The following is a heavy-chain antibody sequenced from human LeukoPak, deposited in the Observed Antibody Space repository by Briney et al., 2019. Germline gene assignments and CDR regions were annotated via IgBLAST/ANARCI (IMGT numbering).Heavy chain of an antibody. J-gene: IGHJ4*02. V-gene: IGHV1-2*02. Sequence: ASVKVSCKASEYTFTDYYVHWVRQAPGQGLERLGWINPNTGGANYAQKFQGRVTMTRDTSISTGYLDLSGLRSDDTAVYYCARAKANWGSGDYWGQGTLVTVSS. D-gene: IGHD7-27*01. CDR1: EYTFTDYY. CDR3: ARAKANWGSGDY. CDR2: INPNTGGA.